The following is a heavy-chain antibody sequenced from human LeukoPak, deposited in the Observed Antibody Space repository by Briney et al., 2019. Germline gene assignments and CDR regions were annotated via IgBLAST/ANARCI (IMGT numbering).Heavy chain of an antibody. CDR2: INPNSGGT. J-gene: IGHJ4*02. CDR3: ARDQVARDIVVVLTATGTIDY. V-gene: IGHV1-2*02. CDR1: GYTFSGYY. Sequence: GALVKVSCKASGYTFSGYYMHWVRQAPGQGLEWMGWINPNSGGTTYAQKFQGRVTMTRDTSISTAYMELSRLRSDDTAVYYCARDQVARDIVVVLTATGTIDYWGQGTLVTVSS. D-gene: IGHD2-15*01.